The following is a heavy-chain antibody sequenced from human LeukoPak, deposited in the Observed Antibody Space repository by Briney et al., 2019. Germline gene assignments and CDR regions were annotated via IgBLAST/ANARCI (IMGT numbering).Heavy chain of an antibody. Sequence: GGSLRLSCAASGFTFSSYSMNWVRQAPGKGLEWVSSISSSSSYIYYADSVKGRFTISRDNAKNSLYLQMNSLRAEDTAVYYCARDSPLFGAAVVPAAIAHDYWGQGTLVTVSS. D-gene: IGHD2-2*01. V-gene: IGHV3-21*01. J-gene: IGHJ4*02. CDR2: ISSSSSYI. CDR1: GFTFSSYS. CDR3: ARDSPLFGAAVVPAAIAHDY.